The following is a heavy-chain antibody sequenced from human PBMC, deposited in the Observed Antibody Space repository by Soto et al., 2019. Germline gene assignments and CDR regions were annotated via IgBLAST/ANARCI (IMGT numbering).Heavy chain of an antibody. V-gene: IGHV3-23*01. Sequence: GGSLRLSCAASGFTFSSYAMSWVRQAPGKGLEWVSAISGSGGSTYYADSVKGRFTISRDNSKNTLYLQMNSLRAEDTAVYYCARHGERTIRSLNWFDPWGQGTLVTVSS. CDR2: ISGSGGST. CDR1: GFTFSSYA. CDR3: ARHGERTIRSLNWFDP. D-gene: IGHD4-17*01. J-gene: IGHJ5*02.